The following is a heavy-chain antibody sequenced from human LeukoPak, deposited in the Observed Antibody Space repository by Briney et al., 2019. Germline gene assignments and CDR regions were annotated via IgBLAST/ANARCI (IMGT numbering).Heavy chain of an antibody. J-gene: IGHJ4*02. V-gene: IGHV1-18*01. CDR1: GYTFTSYG. CDR3: ASGSLRFGDPGFDY. D-gene: IGHD3-10*01. CDR2: ISAYNGNT. Sequence: ASVKVSCKASGYTFTSYGISWVRQAPGQGLEWMGWISAYNGNTNYAQKLQGRVTMTTDTSTRTAYMELRSLRSDDTAVYYCASGSLRFGDPGFDYWGQGTLVTVSS.